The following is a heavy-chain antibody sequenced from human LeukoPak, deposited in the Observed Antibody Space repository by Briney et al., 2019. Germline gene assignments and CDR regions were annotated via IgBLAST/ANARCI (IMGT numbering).Heavy chain of an antibody. Sequence: GGSLRLSCAASGFTFSTYTMNWVRQAPGKGLEWVSSISAGSTYIYYADSVKGRFTVSRDNTENSLYLQMNSLGAEDTAVYYCAREPDTMPRPWGQGTLVTVSS. D-gene: IGHD2-2*01. V-gene: IGHV3-21*01. CDR1: GFTFSTYT. CDR2: ISAGSTYI. CDR3: AREPDTMPRP. J-gene: IGHJ5*02.